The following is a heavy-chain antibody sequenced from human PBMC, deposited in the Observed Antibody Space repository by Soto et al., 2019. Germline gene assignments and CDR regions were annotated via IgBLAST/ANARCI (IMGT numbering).Heavy chain of an antibody. V-gene: IGHV4-39*01. CDR1: GGSISSSSYY. Sequence: SETLSLTCTVSGGSISSSSYYWGWIRQPPGKGLEWIGSIYYSGSTYYNPSLKSRVTISVDTSKNQFSLKLSSVTAADTAVYYCAGASSGWSLGWFDPWGQGTLVTVYS. J-gene: IGHJ5*02. CDR2: IYYSGST. D-gene: IGHD6-19*01. CDR3: AGASSGWSLGWFDP.